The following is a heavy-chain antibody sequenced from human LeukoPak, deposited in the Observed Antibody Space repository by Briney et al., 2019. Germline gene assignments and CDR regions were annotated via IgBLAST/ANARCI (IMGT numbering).Heavy chain of an antibody. CDR2: IKQDGSEK. Sequence: GGSLRLPCAASGFTFSGYWMNWVRQAPGKGLEWVANIKQDGSEKFYVDSVKGRFIISRDNAKNSLYLQMNSLRGEDTAVYYCARDFDWLPDLKLNWYFDLWGRGTLVTVSS. CDR1: GFTFSGYW. J-gene: IGHJ2*01. CDR3: ARDFDWLPDLKLNWYFDL. D-gene: IGHD3-9*01. V-gene: IGHV3-7*01.